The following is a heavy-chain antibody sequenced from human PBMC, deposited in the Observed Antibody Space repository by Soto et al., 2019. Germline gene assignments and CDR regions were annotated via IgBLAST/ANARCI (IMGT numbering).Heavy chain of an antibody. CDR3: ARGAIRGYSYGYSDY. CDR1: GFTFSSYT. Sequence: KTGGSLRLSCAASGFTFSSYTMDWVRQTPGKGLQWVSSISITSSYIYYADSVKGRFAISRDNARNSLYLQMNSLRAEDTAVYYCARGAIRGYSYGYSDYWGQGTLVTVSS. CDR2: ISITSSYI. D-gene: IGHD5-18*01. V-gene: IGHV3-21*01. J-gene: IGHJ4*02.